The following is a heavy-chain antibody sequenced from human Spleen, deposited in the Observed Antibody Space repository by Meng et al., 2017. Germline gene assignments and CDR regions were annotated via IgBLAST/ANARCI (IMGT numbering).Heavy chain of an antibody. Sequence: GESLKISCAASGFTFSSYAMSWVRQAPGKGLEWVSVIYSGGNTYYADSVKGRFTISRDNSKNTVFLQINSLRVEDTAVYYCARDVDTSSWKDAFDMWGQGTMVTVSS. CDR2: IYSGGNT. J-gene: IGHJ3*02. V-gene: IGHV3-66*02. CDR3: ARDVDTSSWKDAFDM. D-gene: IGHD6-13*01. CDR1: GFTFSSYA.